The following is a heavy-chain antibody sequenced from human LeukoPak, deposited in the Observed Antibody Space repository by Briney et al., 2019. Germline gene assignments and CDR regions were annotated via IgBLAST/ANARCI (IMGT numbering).Heavy chain of an antibody. CDR1: GDSLTSYY. CDR2: IYYSGST. V-gene: IGHV4-39*07. CDR3: ATGDPENWFDP. J-gene: IGHJ5*02. D-gene: IGHD2-21*02. Sequence: PSETLSLTCTVSGDSLTSYYWGWIRQPPGKGLEWIGSIYYSGSTYYNPSLKSRVTISVDTSKNQFSLKLSSVTAADTAVYYCATGDPENWFDPWGQGTLVTVSS.